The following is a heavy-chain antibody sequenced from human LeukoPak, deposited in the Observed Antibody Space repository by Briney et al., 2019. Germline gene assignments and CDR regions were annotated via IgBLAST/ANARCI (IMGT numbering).Heavy chain of an antibody. J-gene: IGHJ4*02. D-gene: IGHD4-17*01. V-gene: IGHV3-23*01. CDR3: ARGYADYVGYFFFDY. CDR1: GFTFNNYA. CDR2: ISGGGETT. Sequence: GGSLRLSCAASGFTFNNYAMNWVRQAPGKGLEWVSSISGGGETTYYADSAKGRFTISRDNSQNTLYLQMNSLRAEDTAVYYCARGYADYVGYFFFDYWGQETLVTVSS.